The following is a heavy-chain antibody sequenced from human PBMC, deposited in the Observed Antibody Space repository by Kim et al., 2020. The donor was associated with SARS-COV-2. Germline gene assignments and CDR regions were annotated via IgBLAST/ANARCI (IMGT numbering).Heavy chain of an antibody. V-gene: IGHV4-4*02. D-gene: IGHD3-10*01. CDR1: GGSITSTNW. CDR3: GRYYGSGSVGYFDY. Sequence: SETLSLTCAVSGGSITSTNWWSWVRQPPGKGLEWIGEIYHSGSTNYNPSLKSRVTISVDKSKNQFSLNLSSVTAADTAVYYCGRYYGSGSVGYFDYWGQGILVTVSS. CDR2: IYHSGST. J-gene: IGHJ4*02.